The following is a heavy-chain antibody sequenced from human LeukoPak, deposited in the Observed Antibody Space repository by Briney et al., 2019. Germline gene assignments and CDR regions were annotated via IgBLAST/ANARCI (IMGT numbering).Heavy chain of an antibody. CDR3: AKLYCSGGSCYD. J-gene: IGHJ4*02. CDR1: GGSFSGHS. D-gene: IGHD2-15*01. V-gene: IGHV4-34*01. CDR2: INHSGST. Sequence: PSETLSLTCAVYGGSFSGHSWSWIRQSPGKGLEWIGEINHSGSTNYNPSLKSRVTISVDTSKNQFSLKLSSVTAADTAVYYCAKLYCSGGSCYDWGQGTLVTVSS.